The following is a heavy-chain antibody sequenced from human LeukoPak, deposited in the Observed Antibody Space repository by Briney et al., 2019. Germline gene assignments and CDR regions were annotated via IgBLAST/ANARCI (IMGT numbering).Heavy chain of an antibody. CDR2: ISYHARNT. Sequence: EGSLRLSCAASGFTFSTYAMHWVRRAPGKGLVWVAVISYHARNTYYADSVKGRFTISRDNSKNTLCLQMNSLRAEDTAVYYCARDNYGMDVWGQGTTVTVSS. CDR1: GFTFSTYA. CDR3: ARDNYGMDV. J-gene: IGHJ6*02. V-gene: IGHV3-30*04.